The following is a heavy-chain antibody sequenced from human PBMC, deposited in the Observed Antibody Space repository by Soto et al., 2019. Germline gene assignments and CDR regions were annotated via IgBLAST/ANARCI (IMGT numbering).Heavy chain of an antibody. CDR2: ISGSGGST. CDR3: AKEIARVGYIDY. V-gene: IGHV3-23*01. J-gene: IGHJ4*02. Sequence: GGSLRLSCTASGIIFSNTWINWVRQAPGKGLEWVSAISGSGGSTYYADSVKGRFTISRDNSKNTLYLQMNSLRAEDTAVYYCAKEIARVGYIDYWGQGTLVTVSS. D-gene: IGHD1-26*01. CDR1: GIIFSNTW.